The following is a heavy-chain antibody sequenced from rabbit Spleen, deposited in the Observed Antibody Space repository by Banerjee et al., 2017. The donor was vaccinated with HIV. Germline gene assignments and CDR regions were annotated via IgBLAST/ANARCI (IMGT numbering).Heavy chain of an antibody. D-gene: IGHD2-1*01. J-gene: IGHJ4*01. CDR1: GFSFSSNA. V-gene: IGHV1S45*01. CDR3: GRGGDGGGEGFDL. Sequence: QEQLEESGGGLVKPEGSLTLTCTASGFSFSSNAVCWVRQAPGKGLEWIACIGTGSGKTYSASWAKGRFTISKTSSTTVTLRMTSLTAADTAFYFCGRGGDGGGEGFDLWGQGTLVTVS. CDR2: IGTGSGKT.